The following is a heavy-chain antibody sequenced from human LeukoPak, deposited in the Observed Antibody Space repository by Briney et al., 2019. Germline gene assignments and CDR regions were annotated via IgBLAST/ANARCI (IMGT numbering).Heavy chain of an antibody. Sequence: ASVKVSCKASGYTFTGYYMHWVRQAPGQGLEWMGWINPNSGGTNYAQKFQGRVTMTRDTSISTAYMELSRLRSDDTAVYYCARTYKAYCRCTSCYKGGWLDPWGQGTLVTVSS. CDR2: INPNSGGT. J-gene: IGHJ5*02. CDR3: ARTYKAYCRCTSCYKGGWLDP. CDR1: GYTFTGYY. V-gene: IGHV1-2*02. D-gene: IGHD2-2*02.